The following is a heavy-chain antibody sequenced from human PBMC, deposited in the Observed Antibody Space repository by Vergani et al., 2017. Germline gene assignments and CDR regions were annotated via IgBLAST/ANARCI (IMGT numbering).Heavy chain of an antibody. CDR3: AGEGGVRGVISS. V-gene: IGHV4-61*02. D-gene: IGHD3-10*01. CDR1: GGSISSGSYY. CDR2: IYTSGST. Sequence: QVQLQQWGAGLVKPSQTLSLTCTVSGGSISSGSYYWSWIRQPAGKGLEWIGRIYTSGSTNYNPSLKSRVTISVDTSKNQFSLKLSSVTAADTAVYYCAGEGGVRGVISSWGQGTLVTVSS. J-gene: IGHJ4*02.